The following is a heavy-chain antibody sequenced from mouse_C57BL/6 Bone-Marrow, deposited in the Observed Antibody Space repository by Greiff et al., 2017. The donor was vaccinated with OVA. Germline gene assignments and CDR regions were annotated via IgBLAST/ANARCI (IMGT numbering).Heavy chain of an antibody. Sequence: VTLPESGPGLVAPSQSLSITCTVSGFSLTSSGVDWVRQPPGKGLEWMGVLWGGGSTNYNLALMSRLSISKDNSKSQVFIKMNSQQTDDTAMYYGAKGGAMDYWGQGTSVTVSS. J-gene: IGHJ4*01. CDR1: GFSLTSSG. V-gene: IGHV2-9*01. CDR3: AKGGAMDY. CDR2: LWGGGST.